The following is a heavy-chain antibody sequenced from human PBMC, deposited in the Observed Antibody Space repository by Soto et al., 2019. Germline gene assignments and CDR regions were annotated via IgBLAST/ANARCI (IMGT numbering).Heavy chain of an antibody. CDR3: ASGGRSVVVAATPRWFDP. CDR1: GDTFSTYA. D-gene: IGHD2-15*01. V-gene: IGHV1-69*06. J-gene: IGHJ5*02. Sequence: QVQLVQSGAEVKKPGSSVKVSCKTSGDTFSTYAINWVRQAPGQGLEWMGGIIPIFGTANYAQKFQARVTITADRSTSTAYMELSRLRSEDTAVYFCASGGRSVVVAATPRWFDPWGQGTLVTVSS. CDR2: IIPIFGTA.